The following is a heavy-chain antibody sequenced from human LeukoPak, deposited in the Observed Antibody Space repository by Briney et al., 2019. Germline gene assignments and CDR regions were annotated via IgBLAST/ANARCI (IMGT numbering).Heavy chain of an antibody. CDR3: ARDGRVDTAMGFMEAFDI. J-gene: IGHJ3*02. CDR1: GFTFSSYS. Sequence: KPGGFLRLSCAASGFTFSSYSMNWVRQAPGKGLEWVSSISSSSSYIYYADSVKGRFTISRDNAKNSLYLQMNSLRAEDTAVYYCARDGRVDTAMGFMEAFDIWGQGTIVTVSS. CDR2: ISSSSSYI. V-gene: IGHV3-21*01. D-gene: IGHD5-18*01.